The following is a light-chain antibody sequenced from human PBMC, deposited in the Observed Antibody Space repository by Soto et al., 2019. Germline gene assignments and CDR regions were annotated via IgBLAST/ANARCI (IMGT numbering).Light chain of an antibody. J-gene: IGLJ2*01. CDR1: SSNIGAGYD. CDR2: ANT. Sequence: QSVLTQPPSVSGAPGQRVTISCTGSSSNIGAGYDVHWYQQLPGTAPKLLIYANTNRPSGVPDRFSGYKSGTSASLAITGLQAEDEADYYCQSYDTSLSALFGGGTKITVL. V-gene: IGLV1-40*01. CDR3: QSYDTSLSAL.